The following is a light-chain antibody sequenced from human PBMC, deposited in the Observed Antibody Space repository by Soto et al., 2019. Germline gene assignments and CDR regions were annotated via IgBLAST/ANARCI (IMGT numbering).Light chain of an antibody. Sequence: EIVLTQSPATLSLSPGERATLSCRASQSVSSYLAWYQQKPGQAPRLLIYDASNRATGIPARFIGSGSGTDFTLTISSLEPEDFAVYHCQQRSNWPLAFGGGTKVDIK. CDR1: QSVSSY. CDR2: DAS. CDR3: QQRSNWPLA. V-gene: IGKV3-11*01. J-gene: IGKJ4*01.